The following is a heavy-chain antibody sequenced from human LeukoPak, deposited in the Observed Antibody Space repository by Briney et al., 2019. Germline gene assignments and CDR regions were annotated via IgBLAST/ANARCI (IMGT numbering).Heavy chain of an antibody. V-gene: IGHV3-48*03. J-gene: IGHJ4*02. CDR2: ISSSGSTI. CDR1: GFTFSSYE. CDR3: ARWFGELKEYYFDY. D-gene: IGHD3-10*01. Sequence: GGSLRLSCAASGFTFSSYEMNWVRQAPGKGLEWVSYISSSGSTIYYADSVKGRFTISRDNAKNSLYLQTNSLRAEDTAVYYCARWFGELKEYYFDYWGQGTLVTVSS.